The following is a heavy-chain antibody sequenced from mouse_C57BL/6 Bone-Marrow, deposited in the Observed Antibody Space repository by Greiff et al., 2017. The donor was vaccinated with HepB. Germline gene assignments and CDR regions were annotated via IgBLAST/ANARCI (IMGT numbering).Heavy chain of an antibody. J-gene: IGHJ2*01. CDR1: GYTFTSYW. D-gene: IGHD2-4*01. CDR3: ARGGGLRQGPHFDY. V-gene: IGHV1-55*01. CDR2: IYPGSGST. Sequence: QVQLQQPGAELVKPGASVKMSCKASGYTFTSYWITWVKQRPGQGLEWIGDIYPGSGSTNYNEKFKSKATLTVDTSSSTAYMQLSSLTSEDSAVYYCARGGGLRQGPHFDYWGQGTTLTVSS.